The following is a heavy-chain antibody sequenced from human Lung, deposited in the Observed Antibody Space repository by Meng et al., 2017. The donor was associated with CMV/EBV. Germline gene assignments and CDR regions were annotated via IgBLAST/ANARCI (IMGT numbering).Heavy chain of an antibody. CDR2: IKEDGSVK. CDR3: AREYWGPEY. Sequence: SCAASGFTFTNYWMTWVRQAPGKGLEWVANIKEDGSVKHYGDSVKGRFTMSRDNAKNSVYLQMNGLRAEDTAVYYCAREYWGPEYWGPGNLV. D-gene: IGHD7-27*01. J-gene: IGHJ4*02. CDR1: GFTFTNYW. V-gene: IGHV3-7*01.